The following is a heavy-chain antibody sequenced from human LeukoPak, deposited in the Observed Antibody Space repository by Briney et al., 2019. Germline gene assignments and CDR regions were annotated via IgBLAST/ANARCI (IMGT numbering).Heavy chain of an antibody. D-gene: IGHD3-22*01. CDR3: ARSPPPPLYCYDSSGSRPNDAFDI. J-gene: IGHJ3*02. CDR2: IGTAGDT. Sequence: GGSLRLSCAASGFTFSSHDMHWVRQATGKGLEWVSAIGTAGDTYYPGSVKGRFTISRENAKNSLYLQMNSLRAEDTAVYYCARSPPPPLYCYDSSGSRPNDAFDIWGQGTMVTVSS. CDR1: GFTFSSHD. V-gene: IGHV3-13*01.